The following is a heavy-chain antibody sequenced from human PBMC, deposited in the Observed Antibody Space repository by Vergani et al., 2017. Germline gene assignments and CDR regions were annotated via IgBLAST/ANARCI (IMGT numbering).Heavy chain of an antibody. D-gene: IGHD4-23*01. J-gene: IGHJ4*02. V-gene: IGHV3-33*01. CDR2: IWYDGSNK. CDR3: AREKGGYGGNSPINLDY. CDR1: GFTFSSYG. Sequence: QVQLVESGGGVVQPGRSLRLSCAASGFTFSSYGMHWVRQAPGKGLEWVAVIWYDGSNKYYADSVKGRFTISRDNSKNTLYLQMNSLRAEDTAVYYCAREKGGYGGNSPINLDYWGQGTLVTVSS.